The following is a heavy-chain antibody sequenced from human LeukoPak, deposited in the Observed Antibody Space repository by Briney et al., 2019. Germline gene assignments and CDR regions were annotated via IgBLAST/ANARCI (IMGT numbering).Heavy chain of an antibody. V-gene: IGHV1-2*02. J-gene: IGHJ5*02. CDR2: INPNSGGT. CDR3: ARAVGVVVPAAMGP. CDR1: GYTFTGYY. D-gene: IGHD2-2*01. Sequence: ASVKVCCTSSGYTFTGYYMHWVRQAPGQGLEWMGLINPNSGGTNYAQKFQGRVTMTRDTSLSTAYMELSRLRSDDTAVYYCARAVGVVVPAAMGPWGQGTLVTVYS.